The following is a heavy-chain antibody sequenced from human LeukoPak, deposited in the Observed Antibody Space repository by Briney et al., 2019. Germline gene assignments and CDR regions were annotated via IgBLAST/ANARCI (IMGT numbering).Heavy chain of an antibody. Sequence: PGGSLRLSCAASGFTFTSYSMNWVRQAPGKGLEWVSTISGSGGSTYSADSVKGRFTISRDNSKNTLYLQMNTLRAEDTAVYYCARARYYYDSSGYSPGAFDIWGQGTMVTVSS. D-gene: IGHD3-22*01. V-gene: IGHV3-23*01. CDR1: GFTFTSYS. J-gene: IGHJ3*02. CDR3: ARARYYYDSSGYSPGAFDI. CDR2: ISGSGGST.